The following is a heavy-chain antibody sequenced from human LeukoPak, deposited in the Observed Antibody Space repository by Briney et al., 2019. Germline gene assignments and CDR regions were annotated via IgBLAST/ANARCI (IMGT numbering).Heavy chain of an antibody. D-gene: IGHD1-26*01. Sequence: GGSLRLSCAASGFTFSSYAMSCVRQAPCEGLEWVSDISGSGGSTYYADCVKGRFTISRDNSKNTQYLQMNSRRAEETAVYYCAKDLREGELGFDYWGQGTRVSVSS. CDR1: GFTFSSYA. CDR2: ISGSGGST. J-gene: IGHJ4*02. V-gene: IGHV3-23*01. CDR3: AKDLREGELGFDY.